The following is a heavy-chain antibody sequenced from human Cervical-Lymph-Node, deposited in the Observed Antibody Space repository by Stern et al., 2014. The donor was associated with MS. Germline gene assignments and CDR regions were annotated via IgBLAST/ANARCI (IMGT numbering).Heavy chain of an antibody. CDR2: VDWDGDR. D-gene: IGHD3-3*01. CDR3: IGDYDVWSGSSDAFEL. V-gene: IGHV2-70*04. J-gene: IGHJ3*01. Sequence: ESGPALVKPTQTLTLTCTFSGISLTTSGMRVTWIRQPPGKALEWLGRVDWDGDRFYSTSLKTRLTISRDTSKNQVVLTMTNMDPVDTATYFCIGDYDVWSGSSDAFELWGQGTPVTVSP. CDR1: GISLTTSGMR.